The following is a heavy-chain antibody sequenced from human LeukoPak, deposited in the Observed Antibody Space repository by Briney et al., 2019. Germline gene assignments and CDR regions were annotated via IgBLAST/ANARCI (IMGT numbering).Heavy chain of an antibody. V-gene: IGHV4-39*01. CDR3: ARLHDYRNTFDY. CDR2: IYYSGST. J-gene: IGHJ4*02. CDR1: GGSISSSSYY. Sequence: SGTLSLTCTVSGGSISSSSYYWGWIRQPPGKGLEWIGSIYYSGSTYYNPSLKSRVTISVDTSKNQFSLKLSSVTAADTAVYFCARLHDYRNTFDYWGQGTLVTVSS. D-gene: IGHD4-11*01.